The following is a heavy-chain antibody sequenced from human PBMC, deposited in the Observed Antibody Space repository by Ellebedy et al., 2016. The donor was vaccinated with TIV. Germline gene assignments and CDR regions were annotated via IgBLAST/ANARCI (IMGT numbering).Heavy chain of an antibody. CDR1: AFTFSYYW. D-gene: IGHD1-26*01. V-gene: IGHV3-7*01. CDR3: VRGGGWVADY. Sequence: GESLKISCAASAFTFSYYWMGWVRQAPGKGLQWVASISKDGSAKYYVDSVKGRFTISSDNAKNSLYVEMNSLRAEDTAVYYCVRGGGWVADYWGQGTLVTVSS. CDR2: ISKDGSAK. J-gene: IGHJ4*02.